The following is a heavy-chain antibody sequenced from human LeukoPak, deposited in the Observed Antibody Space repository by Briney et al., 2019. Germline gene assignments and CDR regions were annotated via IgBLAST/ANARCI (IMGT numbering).Heavy chain of an antibody. CDR1: GYTFTSCG. D-gene: IGHD2-2*01. CDR3: ARAGIGGAAMTRSPLDY. CDR2: ISAYNGNT. Sequence: ASVKVSCKASGYTFTSCGISWVRQAPGQGLEWMGWISAYNGNTNYAQKLQGRVTMTTDTSTSTAYMELRSLRSDDTAVYYCARAGIGGAAMTRSPLDYWGQGTLVTVSS. J-gene: IGHJ4*02. V-gene: IGHV1-18*01.